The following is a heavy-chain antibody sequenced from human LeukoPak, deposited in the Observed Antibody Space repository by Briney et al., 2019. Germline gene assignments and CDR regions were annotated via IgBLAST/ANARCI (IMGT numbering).Heavy chain of an antibody. CDR1: GYTFTSYY. CDR2: INPSGGST. CDR3: AREATNCSGGSCYSNWFDP. D-gene: IGHD2-15*01. V-gene: IGHV1-46*01. J-gene: IGHJ5*02. Sequence: ASVKVSCKASGYTFTSYYMHWVRQAPGQGLEWMGIINPSGGSTSYAQKFQGRVTITADESTSTAYMELSSLRSEDTAVYYCAREATNCSGGSCYSNWFDPWGQGTLVTVSS.